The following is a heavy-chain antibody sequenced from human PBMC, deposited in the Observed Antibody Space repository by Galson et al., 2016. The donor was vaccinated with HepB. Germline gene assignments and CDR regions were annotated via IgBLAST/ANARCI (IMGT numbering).Heavy chain of an antibody. Sequence: SLRLSCAASGFTLSNYWMTWVRQAPGKGLEWVANIKGDGSKENYLDSVKGRFTISRDNAKNSLCLQMNSLRAEDTAVYYCARDDSKYINGWYDAFDFWGQGTMVTVSS. J-gene: IGHJ3*01. CDR2: IKGDGSKE. CDR1: GFTLSNYW. V-gene: IGHV3-7*01. CDR3: ARDDSKYINGWYDAFDF. D-gene: IGHD6-19*01.